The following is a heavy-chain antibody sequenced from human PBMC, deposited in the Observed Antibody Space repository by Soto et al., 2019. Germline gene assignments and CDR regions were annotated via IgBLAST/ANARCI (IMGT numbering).Heavy chain of an antibody. D-gene: IGHD6-13*01. J-gene: IGHJ4*02. Sequence: EVQLVESGGGLVKPGGSLRLSCAASGFTFSSYSMNWVRQAPGKGLEWVSSISSSSSYIYYADSVKGRFTISRDNAKNSLYLQMNSLRAEDTAVYYCARENPLSMIAAAGGADYWGQGTLVTVSS. CDR2: ISSSSSYI. V-gene: IGHV3-21*01. CDR1: GFTFSSYS. CDR3: ARENPLSMIAAAGGADY.